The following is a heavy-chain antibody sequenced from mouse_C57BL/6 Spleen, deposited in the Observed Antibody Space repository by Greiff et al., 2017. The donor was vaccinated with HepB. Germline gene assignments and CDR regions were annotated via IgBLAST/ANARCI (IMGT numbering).Heavy chain of an antibody. D-gene: IGHD1-1*01. CDR3: ARPNYYGSSVDY. V-gene: IGHV1-26*01. Sequence: VQLQQSGPELVKPGASVKLSCKASGYTFTDYYMNWVKQSHGKSLEWIGDINPNNGGTSYNQKFKGKATLTVDKSSSTAYMELRSLTSEDSAVYYCARPNYYGSSVDYWGQGTTLTVSS. J-gene: IGHJ2*01. CDR2: INPNNGGT. CDR1: GYTFTDYY.